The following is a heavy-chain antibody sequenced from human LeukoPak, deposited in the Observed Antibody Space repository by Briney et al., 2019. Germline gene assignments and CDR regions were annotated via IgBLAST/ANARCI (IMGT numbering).Heavy chain of an antibody. Sequence: GGSLRLSCAASGFTLSRYSMNWVRQAPGKGLEWVALISFDGSQKYYADSVRCRFTISRDNSKSTVYLQMNSLRVEDAAVYYCSKDLTSDFGGDLDPWGQGTLVTVSS. CDR2: ISFDGSQK. V-gene: IGHV3-30*02. D-gene: IGHD3-10*01. J-gene: IGHJ5*02. CDR1: GFTLSRYS. CDR3: SKDLTSDFGGDLDP.